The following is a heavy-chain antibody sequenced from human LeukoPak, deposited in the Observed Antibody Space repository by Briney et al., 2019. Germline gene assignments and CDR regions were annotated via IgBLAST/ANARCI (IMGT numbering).Heavy chain of an antibody. CDR1: GGSISHYV. CDR3: ARFPGSAEYRHYYYMDV. V-gene: IGHV4-59*01. Sequence: SETLSLTCTVSGGSISHYVWNWIRQPPGKGLESIGYIYYSGSSNYNPSLKSRVTISLDTSKNQFSLRLSSVTAADTAVYYCARFPGSAEYRHYYYMDVWGKGTTVTVSS. J-gene: IGHJ6*03. D-gene: IGHD2-15*01. CDR2: IYYSGSS.